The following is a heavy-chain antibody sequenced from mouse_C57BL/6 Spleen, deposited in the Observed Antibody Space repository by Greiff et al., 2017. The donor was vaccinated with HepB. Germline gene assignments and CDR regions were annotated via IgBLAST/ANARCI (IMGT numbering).Heavy chain of an antibody. Sequence: QVQLQQSGAELVRPGASVKLSCKASGYTFTDYYINWVKQRPGQGLEWIARIYPGSGNTYYNEKFKGKATLTAEKSSSTAYMQLSSLTSEDSAVYFCARGYYYGSSEIYWGQGTTLTVSS. J-gene: IGHJ2*01. CDR1: GYTFTDYY. CDR2: IYPGSGNT. D-gene: IGHD1-1*01. V-gene: IGHV1-76*01. CDR3: ARGYYYGSSEIY.